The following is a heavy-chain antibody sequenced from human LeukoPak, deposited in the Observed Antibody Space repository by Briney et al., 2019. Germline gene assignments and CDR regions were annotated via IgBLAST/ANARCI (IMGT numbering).Heavy chain of an antibody. CDR1: GFTFSSYG. Sequence: GSLRLSCAASGFTFSSYGMHWVRQAPGKGLEWVAVISYDGSNKYYADSVKGRFTISRDNSKNTVFLQMNSLRAEDTAIYNCAKDSSSSGWASTTDYWGQGTLVTVSS. V-gene: IGHV3-30*18. D-gene: IGHD6-19*01. J-gene: IGHJ4*02. CDR3: AKDSSSSGWASTTDY. CDR2: ISYDGSNK.